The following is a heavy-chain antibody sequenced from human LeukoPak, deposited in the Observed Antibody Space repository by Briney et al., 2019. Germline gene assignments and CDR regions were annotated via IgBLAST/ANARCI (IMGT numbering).Heavy chain of an antibody. D-gene: IGHD6-6*01. CDR3: TTYGSSSDDY. CDR2: IRSKANNYAT. J-gene: IGHJ4*02. CDR1: GFTFSGSA. V-gene: IGHV3-73*01. Sequence: GGSLRLSCAASGFTFSGSAMHWVRQASGKGLEWVGRIRSKANNYATAYAASVKGRFTISRDDSKNTAYLQINSLKTEDTAVYYCTTYGSSSDDYWGQGTPVTVSS.